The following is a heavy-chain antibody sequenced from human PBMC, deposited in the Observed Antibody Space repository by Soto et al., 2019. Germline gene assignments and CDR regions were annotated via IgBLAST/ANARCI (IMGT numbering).Heavy chain of an antibody. CDR2: ISAYNGNT. J-gene: IGHJ4*02. V-gene: IGHV1-18*01. CDR1: GYTFTSYG. CDR3: AVGYCSGGSCHHFDY. D-gene: IGHD2-15*01. Sequence: GASVKVSCKASGYTFTSYGISWVRQAPGQGLEWMGWISAYNGNTNYAQKLQGRVTMTTDTSTSTAYMELRSLRSDGTAVCYCAVGYCSGGSCHHFDYWGQGTLVTVSS.